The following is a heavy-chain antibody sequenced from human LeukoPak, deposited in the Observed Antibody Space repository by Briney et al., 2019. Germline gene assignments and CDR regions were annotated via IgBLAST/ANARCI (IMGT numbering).Heavy chain of an antibody. D-gene: IGHD1-7*01. CDR3: ARRRMKNWNYFSPAFDI. CDR2: VYHSGKT. Sequence: PSETLSLTCSVSGDSLRNGYYWGFIRQPPGKGLEWIASVYHSGKTYCNPSLKSRVTMSVDTSNNQFSLKLSSVTAADTAVYYCARRRMKNWNYFSPAFDIWGQGTMVTVSS. V-gene: IGHV4-38-2*02. CDR1: GDSLRNGYY. J-gene: IGHJ3*02.